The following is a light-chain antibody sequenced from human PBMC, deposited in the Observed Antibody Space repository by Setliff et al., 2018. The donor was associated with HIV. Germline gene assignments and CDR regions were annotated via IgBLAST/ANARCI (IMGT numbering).Light chain of an antibody. CDR1: NIGSKS. V-gene: IGLV3-21*03. CDR3: QVWDSSSDHHV. J-gene: IGLJ1*01. CDR2: DDN. Sequence: SYELTQPPSVSVAPGKTARITCGGNNIGSKSVHWYQQKPGQAPVLVVYDDNDRPSGIPERFSGSNSGNTATLTISRVEAGDEADSYCQVWDSSSDHHVFGTGTKVTV.